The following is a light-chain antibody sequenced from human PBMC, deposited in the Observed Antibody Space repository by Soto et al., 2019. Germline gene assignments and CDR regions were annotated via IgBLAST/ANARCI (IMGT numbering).Light chain of an antibody. CDR2: LGS. V-gene: IGKV2-28*01. CDR1: QSLLHSNGYNY. Sequence: DIVITQSPVSLPVTPGEPASISCRSSQSLLHSNGYNYLDWYLQKPGQSPQLLIYLGSNRASGVPGRFSASASGTDFTLTISRVEAEDVGVYYCMGALQSPPTFGQGTKVEIK. CDR3: MGALQSPPT. J-gene: IGKJ1*01.